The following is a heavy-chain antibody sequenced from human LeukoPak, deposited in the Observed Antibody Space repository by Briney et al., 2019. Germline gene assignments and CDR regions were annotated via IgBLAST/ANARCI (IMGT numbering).Heavy chain of an antibody. CDR1: GFTFSSYW. CDR3: ARSRSWHFDDY. D-gene: IGHD6-13*01. J-gene: IGHJ4*02. Sequence: GGSLRLSCAASGFTFSSYWMSWFRQAPGKGPEWVANIKGDGSEKSYVDSVKARFSISRDNANNALYLQMNILRAEDTAVYYCARSRSWHFDDYWGQGTLVTVSS. V-gene: IGHV3-7*01. CDR2: IKGDGSEK.